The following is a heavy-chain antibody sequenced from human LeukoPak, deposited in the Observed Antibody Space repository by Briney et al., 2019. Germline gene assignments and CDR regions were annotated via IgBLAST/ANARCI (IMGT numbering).Heavy chain of an antibody. CDR3: ARAPLNYYGSGSYYDY. CDR1: GFTVSSNY. J-gene: IGHJ4*02. V-gene: IGHV3-66*01. D-gene: IGHD3-10*01. Sequence: GGSLRLSCAASGFTVSSNYMSWVRQAPGKGLEWVSVIYSGGSTYYADSVKGRFTISRGNSKNTLYLQMNSLRAEDTAVYYCARAPLNYYGSGSYYDYWGQGTLVTVSS. CDR2: IYSGGST.